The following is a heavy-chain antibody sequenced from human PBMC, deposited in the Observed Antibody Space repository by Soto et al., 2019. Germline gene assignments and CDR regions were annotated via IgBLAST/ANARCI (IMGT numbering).Heavy chain of an antibody. V-gene: IGHV1-46*03. CDR1: GGTFSSYT. CDR2: INPSGGST. J-gene: IGHJ3*02. Sequence: GASVKVSCKASGGTFSSYTISWVRQAPGQGLEWMGIINPSGGSTSYAQKFQGRVTMTRDTSTSTVYMELSSLRSEDTAVYYCARAGYCSSTSCPGRAFDIWGQGTMVTVSS. D-gene: IGHD2-2*01. CDR3: ARAGYCSSTSCPGRAFDI.